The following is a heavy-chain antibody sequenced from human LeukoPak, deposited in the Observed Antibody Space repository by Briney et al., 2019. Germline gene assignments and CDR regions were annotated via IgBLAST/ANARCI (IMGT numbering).Heavy chain of an antibody. CDR1: GFTFTSYA. CDR2: ISGSGGRT. Sequence: GGSLRLSCAASGFTFTSYAMNWVRQAPGKGLEWVSGISGSGGRTYYADSVKGRFSISRDNSKNTLYLQLNSLRVEDTAEYYCAKAHGGSYHIGIDWGQGTLVIVSS. V-gene: IGHV3-23*01. CDR3: AKAHGGSYHIGID. D-gene: IGHD1-26*01. J-gene: IGHJ4*02.